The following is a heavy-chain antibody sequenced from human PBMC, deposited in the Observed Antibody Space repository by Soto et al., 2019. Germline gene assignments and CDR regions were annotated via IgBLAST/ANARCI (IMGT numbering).Heavy chain of an antibody. CDR3: ARPNYYGLGSQARFDY. Sequence: PGGSLRLSCAASGFTLSDYYMSWIRQAPGKGLEWVSYISSSGSTIYYADSVKGRFTISRDNAKNSLYLQMNSLRAEDTAVYYCARPNYYGLGSQARFDYWGQGTLVTVSS. CDR1: GFTLSDYY. J-gene: IGHJ4*02. V-gene: IGHV3-11*04. D-gene: IGHD3-10*01. CDR2: ISSSGSTI.